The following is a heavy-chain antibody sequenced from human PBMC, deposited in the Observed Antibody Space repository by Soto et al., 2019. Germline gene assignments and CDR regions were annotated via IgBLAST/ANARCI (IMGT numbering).Heavy chain of an antibody. CDR3: ARGRFTMVRGVMTVSLDP. D-gene: IGHD3-10*01. J-gene: IGHJ5*02. Sequence: GGSLRLSCGASGFTFSSYDMHWVRQATGKGLEWVSAIGTAGDTYYPGSVKGRFTISRENAKNSLYLQMNRLRAGDTAVYYCARGRFTMVRGVMTVSLDPWGPGTLVTVSS. CDR1: GFTFSSYD. CDR2: IGTAGDT. V-gene: IGHV3-13*01.